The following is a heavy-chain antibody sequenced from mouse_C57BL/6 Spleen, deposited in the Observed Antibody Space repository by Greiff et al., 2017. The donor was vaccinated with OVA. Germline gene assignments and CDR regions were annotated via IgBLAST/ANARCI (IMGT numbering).Heavy chain of an antibody. J-gene: IGHJ2*01. D-gene: IGHD1-1*01. CDR2: INPNNGGT. V-gene: IGHV1-26*01. Sequence: EVQLQQSGPELVKPGASVKISCKASGYTFTDYYMNWVKQSHGKSLEWIGDINPNNGGTSYNQKFKGKATLTVDKSSSTAYMELRSLTSEDSAVYYCATITPSDYWGQGTTLTVSS. CDR1: GYTFTDYY. CDR3: ATITPSDY.